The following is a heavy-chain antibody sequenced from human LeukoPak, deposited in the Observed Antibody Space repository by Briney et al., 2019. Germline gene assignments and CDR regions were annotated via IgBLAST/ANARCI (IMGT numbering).Heavy chain of an antibody. CDR1: GGSISSGDYY. J-gene: IGHJ4*02. CDR2: ISYSGST. Sequence: SQTLSLTCTVSGGSISSGDYYWSWIRQAPGKGLEWIGYISYSGSTFHNPSLKSRVIISADTSKNQFSLKLTSVTAADTAVYYCASSSGGDLWSGYRLYFDNWGRGTLVTVSA. V-gene: IGHV4-30-4*01. CDR3: ASSSGGDLWSGYRLYFDN. D-gene: IGHD3-3*01.